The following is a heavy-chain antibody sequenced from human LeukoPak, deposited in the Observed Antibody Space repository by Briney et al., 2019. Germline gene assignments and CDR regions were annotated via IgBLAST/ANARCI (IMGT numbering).Heavy chain of an antibody. CDR2: ISAYNGNT. J-gene: IGHJ4*02. Sequence: ASVKVSCKASGYTFTSYGISWVRQAPGQGLEWMGWISAYNGNTNYAQKLQGRVTMTTDTSTSTAYMELRSLRSDDTAVYYCARHPLRYSSGWFLDWGQGTLVTVSS. D-gene: IGHD6-19*01. V-gene: IGHV1-18*01. CDR3: ARHPLRYSSGWFLD. CDR1: GYTFTSYG.